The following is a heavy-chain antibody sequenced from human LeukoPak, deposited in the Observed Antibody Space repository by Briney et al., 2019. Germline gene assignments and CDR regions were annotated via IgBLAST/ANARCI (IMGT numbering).Heavy chain of an antibody. CDR2: ITGSDGTS. CDR3: AKWGDYDILTGYYVPDY. CDR1: GFTFTNYA. V-gene: IGHV3-23*01. J-gene: IGHJ4*02. Sequence: PGTSLRLSCVASGFTFTNYAMSWVRQAPGKGLEWVSAITGSDGTSHYADSVKGRFTISRDNSKNTLYLQVNSLRAEDTAVYYRAKWGDYDILTGYYVPDYWGQGTLVTVSS. D-gene: IGHD3-9*01.